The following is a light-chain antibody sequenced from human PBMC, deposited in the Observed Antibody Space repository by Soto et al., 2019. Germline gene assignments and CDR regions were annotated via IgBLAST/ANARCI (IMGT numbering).Light chain of an antibody. V-gene: IGKV3-20*01. CDR1: QRVGSSY. CDR2: GAS. J-gene: IGKJ1*01. CDR3: QQYGNSPWT. Sequence: EVVLTQSPGTLSLSPGERATLSCRASQRVGSSYLAWYQHKPDQAPRLLIYGASGRATGTPDRFSGSGSGTDFSLTISRLEPEDFAVYYCQQYGNSPWTFGQGTKVDIK.